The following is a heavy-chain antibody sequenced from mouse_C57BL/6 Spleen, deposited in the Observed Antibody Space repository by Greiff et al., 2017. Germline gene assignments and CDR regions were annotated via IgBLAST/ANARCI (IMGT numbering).Heavy chain of an antibody. D-gene: IGHD2-3*01. CDR1: GYTFTSYW. Sequence: QVQLQQPGAELVRPGSSVKLSCKASGYTFTSYWMHWVKQRPIQGLEWIGNIDPSDSETHYNQKFKDKATLTVDKSSITAYMQLSSLTSEDSAVYYCARDDGYQYYFDYWGQGTTLTVSS. V-gene: IGHV1-52*01. CDR2: IDPSDSET. J-gene: IGHJ2*01. CDR3: ARDDGYQYYFDY.